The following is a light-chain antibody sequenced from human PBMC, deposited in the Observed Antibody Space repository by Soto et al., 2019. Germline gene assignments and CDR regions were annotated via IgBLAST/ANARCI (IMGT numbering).Light chain of an antibody. CDR2: KAS. CDR3: QHYNSYSEA. Sequence: DIQMTQSPSTPSASVGAGVTITCRASQSISSWLAWYQQKPGKAPKLLIYKASTLKSGVPSRFSGSGSGTEFTLTISSLQPDDFATYYCQHYNSYSEAFGQGTKVDI. V-gene: IGKV1-5*03. J-gene: IGKJ1*01. CDR1: QSISSW.